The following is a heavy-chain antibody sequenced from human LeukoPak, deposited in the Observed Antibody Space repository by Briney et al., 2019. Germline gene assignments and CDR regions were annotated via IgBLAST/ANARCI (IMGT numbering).Heavy chain of an antibody. Sequence: SQTLSLTCAISGDSVSTNSVAWNWIRQSPSIGLKWLGRTSYRSKWYNDYAVSVKSRITITPDTSKNQFSLQLNSVTPEDTAVYYCAREAEITRFDYWGQGTLVTVSS. D-gene: IGHD5-24*01. CDR2: TSYRSKWYN. CDR3: AREAEITRFDY. J-gene: IGHJ4*02. CDR1: GDSVSTNSVA. V-gene: IGHV6-1*01.